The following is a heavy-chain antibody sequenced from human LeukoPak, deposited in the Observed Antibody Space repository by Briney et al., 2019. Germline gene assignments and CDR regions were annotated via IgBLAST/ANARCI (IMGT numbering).Heavy chain of an antibody. J-gene: IGHJ2*01. D-gene: IGHD3/OR15-3a*01. CDR2: ISSSGSTI. CDR3: ARADSAYWYFDL. CDR1: GFTFSSYE. V-gene: IGHV3-48*03. Sequence: GGSLRLSCAVSGFTFSSYEMNWVRQAPGKGLEWVSYISSSGSTIYYADSVKGRFTISRDNAKSSLYLQMNSLRAEDTAVYYCARADSAYWYFDLWGRGTLVTVSS.